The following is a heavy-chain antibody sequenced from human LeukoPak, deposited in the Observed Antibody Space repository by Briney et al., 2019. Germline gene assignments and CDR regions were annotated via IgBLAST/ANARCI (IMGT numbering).Heavy chain of an antibody. Sequence: GGSLRLSCAASGFTFSSHAMSWVRQAPGKGLEGCSAISDGGGTTFYADSVKGRFAISRDNSKDTLFLQMNSLRAEDTALYYCAKRPSSSTTGSASAFDIWGQGTMVTVSS. D-gene: IGHD2-2*01. V-gene: IGHV3-23*01. CDR2: ISDGGGTT. CDR3: AKRPSSSTTGSASAFDI. J-gene: IGHJ3*02. CDR1: GFTFSSHA.